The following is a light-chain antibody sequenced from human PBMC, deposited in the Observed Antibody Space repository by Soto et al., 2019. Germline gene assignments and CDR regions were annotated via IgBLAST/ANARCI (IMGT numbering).Light chain of an antibody. CDR1: KSISTW. CDR2: KAS. V-gene: IGKV1-5*03. CDR3: QQYDTYNT. Sequence: DIQMTQSPSTLSASVGDRVTITCRANKSISTWLAWYQQKPGKAPKLLIYKASSLESGVPSRFSGGGSGTEFTLTIVGLQPDDFATYYCQQYDTYNTFGQGTKLEVK. J-gene: IGKJ2*01.